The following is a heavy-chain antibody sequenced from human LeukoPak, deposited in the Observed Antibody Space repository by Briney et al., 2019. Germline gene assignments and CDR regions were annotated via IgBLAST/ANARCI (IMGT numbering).Heavy chain of an antibody. J-gene: IGHJ6*03. D-gene: IGHD3-3*01. CDR2: IRYDGGNK. CDR1: GPTFTSYG. CDR3: ARGQRAHVEWSYYMDV. Sequence: GGSLRPSCAASGPTFTSYGTHWVRQAPGKGLEWVAFIRYDGGNKYFADSVKGRFTISRDNSKNTLYLQMNRLRGEDTAVYYCARGQRAHVEWSYYMDVWGKGTTVTVSS. V-gene: IGHV3-30*02.